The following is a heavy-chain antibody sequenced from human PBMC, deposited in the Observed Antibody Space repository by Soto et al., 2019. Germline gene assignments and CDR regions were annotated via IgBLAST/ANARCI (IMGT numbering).Heavy chain of an antibody. CDR2: MYYNGNT. J-gene: IGHJ4*02. CDR1: GDSITNYF. CDR3: AIGRNFPGLSDY. D-gene: IGHD3-16*01. Sequence: SETLSLTCTVSGDSITNYFWNWIRQPPGKGLEWIGYMYYNGNTNPNPSLKSRVTISVDTSKNQFSLNLTSVTAADTAVYYCAIGRNFPGLSDYSGQGILVTVSS. V-gene: IGHV4-59*01.